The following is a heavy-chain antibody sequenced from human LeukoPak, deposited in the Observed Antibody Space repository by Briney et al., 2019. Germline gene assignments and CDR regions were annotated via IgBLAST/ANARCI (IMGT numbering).Heavy chain of an antibody. V-gene: IGHV3-21*04. CDR3: ARDWSTVTSQAVY. J-gene: IGHJ4*02. D-gene: IGHD4-11*01. Sequence: PGGSLRLSCAASGFTFSDYYMNWVRQAPGKGLEWVSSISSSSGYIYYADSVKGRFTISRDNAKNSLYLQMNSLRAEDTAVYYCARDWSTVTSQAVYWGQGTLVTVSS. CDR1: GFTFSDYY. CDR2: ISSSSGYI.